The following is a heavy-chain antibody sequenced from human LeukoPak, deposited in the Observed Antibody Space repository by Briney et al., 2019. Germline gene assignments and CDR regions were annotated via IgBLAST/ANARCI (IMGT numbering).Heavy chain of an antibody. J-gene: IGHJ5*02. CDR2: ISSSGSGT. D-gene: IGHD1-26*01. CDR1: GFTFKNSA. V-gene: IGHV3-23*01. CDR3: AKDPQASRWFDR. Sequence: GGSLRLSCKAPGFTFKNSALSWIRQAPGRGLEWVSSISSSGSGTYYAESVQGRFSVSRDNSNNTLYLQMSGLRADDTAVYFCAKDPQASRWFDRWGQGTLVTVSS.